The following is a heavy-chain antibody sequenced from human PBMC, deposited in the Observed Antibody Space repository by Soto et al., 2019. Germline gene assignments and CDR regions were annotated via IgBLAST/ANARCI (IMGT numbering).Heavy chain of an antibody. CDR1: GGTCVDYS. D-gene: IGHD5-12*01. J-gene: IGHJ4*02. Sequence: AGVPLRVSWAAAGGTCVDYSRNWVRQAPGKGLEWVAIISNSSRNIYNSDSVKGRFTISRDNSKNTLYLQMNSLRGEDTALYSCARRCLTGGYEFDYWGQGTLVTVSS. CDR2: ISNSSRNI. CDR3: ARRCLTGGYEFDY. V-gene: IGHV3-48*01.